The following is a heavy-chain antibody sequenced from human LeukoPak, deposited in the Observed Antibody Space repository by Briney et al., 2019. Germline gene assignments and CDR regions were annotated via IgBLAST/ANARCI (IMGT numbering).Heavy chain of an antibody. CDR3: AKDKWYDSSHYFDY. CDR2: ISWNSGSI. D-gene: IGHD3-22*01. J-gene: IGHJ4*02. Sequence: GRSLRLSCAASGFTFDDYAMHWVRQAPGKGLEWVSGISWNSGSIGYADSVKGRFTISRDNAKNSLYLQMNSLRAEDTALYYCAKDKWYDSSHYFDYWGQGTLVTVSS. V-gene: IGHV3-9*01. CDR1: GFTFDDYA.